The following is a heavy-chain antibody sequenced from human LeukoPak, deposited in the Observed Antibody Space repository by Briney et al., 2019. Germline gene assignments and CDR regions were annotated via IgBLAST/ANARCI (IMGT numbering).Heavy chain of an antibody. V-gene: IGHV3-21*01. CDR2: ISSSSSYI. CDR3: AREGSTVTTPANGDYYYYMDV. J-gene: IGHJ6*03. CDR1: GFTFSSYS. Sequence: AGGSLRLSCAASGFTFSSYSMNWVRQAPGKGLEWVSSISSSSSYIYYADSVKGRFTISRDNAKNSLYLQMNSLRAEDTAVYYCAREGSTVTTPANGDYYYYMDVWGKGTTVTVSS. D-gene: IGHD4-17*01.